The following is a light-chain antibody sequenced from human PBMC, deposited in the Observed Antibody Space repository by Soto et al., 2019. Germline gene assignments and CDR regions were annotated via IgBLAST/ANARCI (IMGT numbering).Light chain of an antibody. V-gene: IGLV2-14*03. CDR2: GVT. CDR1: SSDIGFYNY. CDR3: SSYSTSFFSV. Sequence: QSVLTQPASVSGSPGQSITISCTGTSSDIGFYNYVSWYQQYPGKAPNLLIYGVTNRPSGVSYRFSGSKSGSTASLTISGLQDEDEADYYCSSYSTSFFSVFGTGTKLTVL. J-gene: IGLJ1*01.